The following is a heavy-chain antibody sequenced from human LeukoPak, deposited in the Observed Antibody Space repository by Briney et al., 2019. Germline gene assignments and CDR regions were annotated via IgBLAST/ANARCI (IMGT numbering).Heavy chain of an antibody. CDR1: GYTFTSYD. J-gene: IGHJ4*02. D-gene: IGHD3-9*01. CDR3: ARGQRYFDWLFDY. CDR2: MNPNSDNT. Sequence: GASVKVSCKASGYTFTSYDINWVRQATGQGLEWMGWMNPNSDNTGYAQKFQGRVTMTRNTSISTAYMELSSLRSEDTAVYYCARGQRYFDWLFDYWGQGTLVTVSS. V-gene: IGHV1-8*01.